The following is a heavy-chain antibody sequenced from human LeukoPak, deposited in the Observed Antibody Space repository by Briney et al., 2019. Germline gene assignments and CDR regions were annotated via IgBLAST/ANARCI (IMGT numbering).Heavy chain of an antibody. CDR1: GFTFSSYS. CDR2: ISSSSSYI. J-gene: IGHJ3*02. D-gene: IGHD3-22*01. Sequence: GGSLRLSCAASGFTFSSYSMNWVRQAPGKGLEWVSSISSSSSYIYYADSVKGRFTISRDNAKNSLYLQMNSLRAEDTAMYYCTRTHYYDQTHDAFDIWGQGTMVTVSS. V-gene: IGHV3-21*04. CDR3: TRTHYYDQTHDAFDI.